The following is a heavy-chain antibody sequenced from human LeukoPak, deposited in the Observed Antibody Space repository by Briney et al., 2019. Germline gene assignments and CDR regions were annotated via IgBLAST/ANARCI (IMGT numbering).Heavy chain of an antibody. V-gene: IGHV3-53*01. D-gene: IGHD3-22*01. CDR3: ARSSSDSSGYYPYHFDY. Sequence: SGGSLRLSCAASGFTVSSNYMSWVRQAPGKGLEWVSVIYSGGSTYYADSVKGRFTISRDNSKNTLYLQMNSLRAEDTAVYYCARSSSDSSGYYPYHFDYWGQGTLVTVSS. CDR1: GFTVSSNY. CDR2: IYSGGST. J-gene: IGHJ4*02.